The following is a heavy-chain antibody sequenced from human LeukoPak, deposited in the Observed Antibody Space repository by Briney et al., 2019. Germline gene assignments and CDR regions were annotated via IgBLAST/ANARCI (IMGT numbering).Heavy chain of an antibody. V-gene: IGHV1-69*13. CDR1: GGTFTSYA. D-gene: IGHD2-2*01. J-gene: IGHJ5*02. CDR2: IIPIFGTA. CDR3: ARDPSRYQPNIWWFDP. Sequence: SVKVSCKASGGTFTSYAISWVRQAPGQGLEWMGGIIPIFGTANYAQKFQGRVTITADESTSTAYMELSSLRSEDTAVYYCARDPSRYQPNIWWFDPWGQGTLVTLFS.